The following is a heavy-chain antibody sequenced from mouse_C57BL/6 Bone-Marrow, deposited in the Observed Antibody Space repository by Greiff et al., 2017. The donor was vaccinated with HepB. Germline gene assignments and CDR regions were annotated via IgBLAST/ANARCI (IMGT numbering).Heavy chain of an antibody. V-gene: IGHV5-4*03. J-gene: IGHJ3*01. CDR2: ISDGGSYT. CDR1: GFTFSSYA. Sequence: EVNLVESGGGLVKPGGSLKLSCAASGFTFSSYAMSWVRQTPEKRLEWVATISDGGSYTYYPDNVKGRFTIARDNAKNNLYLQMSHLKSEDTAMYYCARSYYGYDWFAYWGQGTLVTVSA. CDR3: ARSYYGYDWFAY. D-gene: IGHD2-2*01.